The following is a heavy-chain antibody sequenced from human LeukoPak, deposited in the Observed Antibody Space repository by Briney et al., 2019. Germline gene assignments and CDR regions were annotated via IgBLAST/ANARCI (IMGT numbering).Heavy chain of an antibody. CDR3: ARDYGRSRDYGMDV. D-gene: IGHD3-10*01. J-gene: IGHJ6*02. CDR2: ISSSSSTI. Sequence: GGSLRLSCAASGFTFSSYSMNWVRQAPGKGLEWVSYISSSSSTIYYADSVKGRFTISRDNAKNSLYLQMNSLRAEDTAVYYCARDYGRSRDYGMDVWGQGTTVTVSS. CDR1: GFTFSSYS. V-gene: IGHV3-48*01.